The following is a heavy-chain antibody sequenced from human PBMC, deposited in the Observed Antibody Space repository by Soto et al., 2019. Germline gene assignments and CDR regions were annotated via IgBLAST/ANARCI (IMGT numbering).Heavy chain of an antibody. CDR2: IKQDGSEK. Sequence: GGSLRLSCAASGFSISSFWMTWVRQAPGAGLEWVANIKQDGSEKYYVDSVSGRFTISRDNAKNSLYLEMNSLRAEDTAVYYCAAVSLWEGVTHYYYYYMDVWGKGTTVTVSS. CDR3: AAVSLWEGVTHYYYYYMDV. CDR1: GFSISSFW. J-gene: IGHJ6*03. D-gene: IGHD3-16*01. V-gene: IGHV3-7*05.